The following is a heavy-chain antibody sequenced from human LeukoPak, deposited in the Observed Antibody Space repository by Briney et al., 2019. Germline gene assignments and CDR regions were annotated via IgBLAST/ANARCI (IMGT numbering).Heavy chain of an antibody. V-gene: IGHV3-7*01. CDR3: ARSYKSGGFWSDRKDAFDI. CDR1: GFTFSSYS. Sequence: AGGSLRLSCAASGFTFSSYSMNWVRQAPGKGPEWVANIKFDGSGKYYVDSVKGRFTISRDNANNSLYLQLNSLRVEDMALYFCARSYKSGGFWSDRKDAFDIWGQGTMVTVSS. D-gene: IGHD3-3*01. J-gene: IGHJ3*02. CDR2: IKFDGSGK.